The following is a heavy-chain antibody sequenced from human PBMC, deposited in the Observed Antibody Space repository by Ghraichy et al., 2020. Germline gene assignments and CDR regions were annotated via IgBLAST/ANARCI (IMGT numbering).Heavy chain of an antibody. CDR3: ASLLPVATVDY. D-gene: IGHD2-15*01. CDR1: GGSITSSTYY. J-gene: IGHJ4*02. Sequence: SETLSLTCTVSGGSITSSTYYWAWIRQPPGKGLEWIGSIYYSGSTYYNPSLKSRVTISVDTSKNQFSLKLSSVTAADTAVFYCASLLPVATVDYWGQGTLVTVSS. V-gene: IGHV4-39*01. CDR2: IYYSGST.